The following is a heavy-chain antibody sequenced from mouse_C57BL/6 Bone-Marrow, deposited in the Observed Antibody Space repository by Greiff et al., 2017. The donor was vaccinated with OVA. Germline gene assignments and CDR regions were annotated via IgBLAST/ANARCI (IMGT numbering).Heavy chain of an antibody. D-gene: IGHD2-4*01. Sequence: VQLQQSGAELVRPVASVKLSCTASGFNIKDDYMHWVKQRPEQGLEWIGWIDPENGDTEYASKFQGKATITADTSSNTAYLQLSSLTSEDTAVYYCTHYPYYDGSWVAYWGQGTLVTVSA. CDR3: THYPYYDGSWVAY. CDR1: GFNIKDDY. CDR2: IDPENGDT. J-gene: IGHJ3*01. V-gene: IGHV14-4*01.